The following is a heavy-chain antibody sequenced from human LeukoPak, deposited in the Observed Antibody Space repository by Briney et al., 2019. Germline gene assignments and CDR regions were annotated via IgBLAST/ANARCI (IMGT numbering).Heavy chain of an antibody. CDR3: ARDDNWGYAFDI. V-gene: IGHV3-74*01. Sequence: PGGSLRLSCAASGFTFSSYWIHWVRQAPGKGLVWVSRINNDGSSTTYADSVKGRFTISRDNAKNSLYLQMNSLRAEDTAVYYCARDDNWGYAFDIWGQGTMVTVSS. D-gene: IGHD7-27*01. J-gene: IGHJ3*02. CDR2: INNDGSST. CDR1: GFTFSSYW.